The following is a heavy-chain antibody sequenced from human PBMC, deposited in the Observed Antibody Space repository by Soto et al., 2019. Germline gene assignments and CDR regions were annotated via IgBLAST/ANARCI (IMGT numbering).Heavy chain of an antibody. Sequence: QITLKESGPTRVKPTQTLTLTCSFSGFSLTSRPVGVAWIRQPPGKALEWLAVIYWDDDKRYSPSLKSRLTIAKDTSISQVGLSDAYMDRVNTAKDFCERRGDVQGNWDQGYLDNWCQGILVTVSS. D-gene: IGHD1-26*01. CDR3: ERRGDVQGNWDQGYLDN. CDR1: GFSLTSRPVG. V-gene: IGHV2-5*02. CDR2: IYWDDDK. J-gene: IGHJ4*02.